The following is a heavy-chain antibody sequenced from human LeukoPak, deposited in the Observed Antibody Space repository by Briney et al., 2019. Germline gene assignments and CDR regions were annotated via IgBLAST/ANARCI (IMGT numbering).Heavy chain of an antibody. V-gene: IGHV3-21*01. CDR2: ISSSSSYI. D-gene: IGHD3-16*02. J-gene: IGHJ4*02. Sequence: KTGGSLRLSCAASGFTFSSYSMNWVRQAPGKGLEWVSSISSSSSYIYYAASVKGRFTISRDNAKNSLYLQMNSLRAEDTAVYYCARASELSLYAPPFDYWGQGTLVTVSS. CDR3: ARASELSLYAPPFDY. CDR1: GFTFSSYS.